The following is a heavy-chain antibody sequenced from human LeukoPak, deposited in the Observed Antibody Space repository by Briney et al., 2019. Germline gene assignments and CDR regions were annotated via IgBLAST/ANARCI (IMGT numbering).Heavy chain of an antibody. J-gene: IGHJ6*02. Sequence: TGGSLRLSCAASGFSFSDYYMSWFRQAPGKGLEWISYISSSGRTIHYADSVKGRFTISRDNAKNSLYLQMSNLRAEDTAVYFCARGGGLDVWGQGATVTVSS. D-gene: IGHD3-16*01. CDR1: GFSFSDYY. CDR2: ISSSGRTI. CDR3: ARGGGLDV. V-gene: IGHV3-11*01.